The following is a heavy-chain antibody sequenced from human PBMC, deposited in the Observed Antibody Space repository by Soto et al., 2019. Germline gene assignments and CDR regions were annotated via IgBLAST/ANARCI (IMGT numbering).Heavy chain of an antibody. CDR3: AREGEGSYSFDY. CDR2: IYYSGSN. Sequence: QVQLQESGPGLVKPSQTLSLTCTVSGGSISSGGYYWSWIRQHPGKGLEWIGYIYYSGSNYYNPSLKSRVTISVDTSKNQFSLKLSSVTAADTAVYYCAREGEGSYSFDYWVQGTLVTVSS. D-gene: IGHD1-26*01. J-gene: IGHJ4*02. CDR1: GGSISSGGYY. V-gene: IGHV4-31*03.